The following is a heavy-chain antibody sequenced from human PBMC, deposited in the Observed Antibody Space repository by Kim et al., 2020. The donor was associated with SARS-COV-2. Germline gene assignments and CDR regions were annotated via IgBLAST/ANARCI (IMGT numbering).Heavy chain of an antibody. J-gene: IGHJ3*02. V-gene: IGHV3-11*05. Sequence: GKRRFTISRDNAKNSLNLQMNSLRAEDTDVYYCARERSYMIVLDPYAFDIWGQGTMVTVSS. CDR3: ARERSYMIVLDPYAFDI. D-gene: IGHD3-22*01.